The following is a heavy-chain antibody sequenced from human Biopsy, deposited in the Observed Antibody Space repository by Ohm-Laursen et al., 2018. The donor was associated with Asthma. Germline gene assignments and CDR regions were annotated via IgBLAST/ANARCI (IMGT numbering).Heavy chain of an antibody. Sequence: SETLSLTCSVYGGSISSFYGSWIRPSPEKGLEWMGYVYWTGSTNYNPSLKSRITMSVDTSKNRMFLELTSVTAADTTIYYCVRPVRNEQWLAPFDYWGQGKPVTVSS. CDR1: GGSISSFY. D-gene: IGHD6-19*01. J-gene: IGHJ4*02. V-gene: IGHV4-59*01. CDR2: VYWTGST. CDR3: VRPVRNEQWLAPFDY.